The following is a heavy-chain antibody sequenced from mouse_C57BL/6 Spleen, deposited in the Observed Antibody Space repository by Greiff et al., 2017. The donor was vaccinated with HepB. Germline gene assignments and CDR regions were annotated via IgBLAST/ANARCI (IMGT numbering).Heavy chain of an antibody. Sequence: QVQLQQSGAELVKPGASVKISCKASGYAFSSYWMNWVKQGPGKGLEWIGQIYPGDGDTNYNGKFKGKATLTADKSSSTAYMQLNSLTSEASAVYFCARWGSEDYWGQRTTLEVSS. CDR3: ARWGSEDY. CDR2: IYPGDGDT. V-gene: IGHV1-80*01. CDR1: GYAFSSYW. J-gene: IGHJ2*01.